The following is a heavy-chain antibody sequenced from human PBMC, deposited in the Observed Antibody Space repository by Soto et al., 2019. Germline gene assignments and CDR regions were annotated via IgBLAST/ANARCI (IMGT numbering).Heavy chain of an antibody. Sequence: SETLSLTCTVSGGSISSYYWSWIRQPPGKGLEWIGYIYYSGSTNYNPSLKSRVTISVDTSKNQFSLKLSSVTAADTAVYYCASQVARGAFDIWGQGTMVTVSS. D-gene: IGHD2-15*01. CDR1: GGSISSYY. CDR2: IYYSGST. CDR3: ASQVARGAFDI. J-gene: IGHJ3*02. V-gene: IGHV4-59*01.